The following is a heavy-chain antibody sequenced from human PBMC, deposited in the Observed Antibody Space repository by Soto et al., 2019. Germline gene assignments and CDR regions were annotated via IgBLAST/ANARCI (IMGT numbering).Heavy chain of an antibody. J-gene: IGHJ4*02. CDR3: ARSVPPYYDILPGSSIPPPFDY. Sequence: QVQLQESGPGLVKPSETLSLTCTVSGGSISSYYWSWIRQPPGKGLEWIGYIYYSGSTNYNPSLKSRVTISVYTSKNPFPLKLSSVTAADTAVYYCARSVPPYYDILPGSSIPPPFDYWGQGTLVTVSS. CDR2: IYYSGST. CDR1: GGSISSYY. D-gene: IGHD3-9*01. V-gene: IGHV4-59*01.